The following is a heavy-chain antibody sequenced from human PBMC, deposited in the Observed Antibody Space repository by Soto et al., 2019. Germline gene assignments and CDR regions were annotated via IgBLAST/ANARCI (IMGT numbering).Heavy chain of an antibody. J-gene: IGHJ3*02. CDR3: AREIQAHIVVVTGKDAFDI. CDR1: GGTLSSYA. Sequence: GASVKVSCKASGGTLSSYAISWVRQAPGQGLEWMGGIIPIFGTANYAQKFQGRVTITADESTSTAYMELSSLRSEDTAVYYCAREIQAHIVVVTGKDAFDIWGQGTMVTVSS. D-gene: IGHD2-21*02. CDR2: IIPIFGTA. V-gene: IGHV1-69*13.